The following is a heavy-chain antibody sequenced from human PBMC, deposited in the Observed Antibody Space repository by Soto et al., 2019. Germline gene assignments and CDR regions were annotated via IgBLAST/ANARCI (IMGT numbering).Heavy chain of an antibody. Sequence: SETLSLTCTVSGGSISSGYYYWSWIRQPPGKGLEWLGYIYYSGSTNYNPSLKSRVTLSVDTSQSQFSLKLNSVTAADTAVYYCTTEAYDNSGSLAFDIWGPGTLVTVSS. CDR2: IYYSGST. V-gene: IGHV4-30-4*01. D-gene: IGHD3-22*01. CDR3: TTEAYDNSGSLAFDI. CDR1: GGSISSGYYY. J-gene: IGHJ3*02.